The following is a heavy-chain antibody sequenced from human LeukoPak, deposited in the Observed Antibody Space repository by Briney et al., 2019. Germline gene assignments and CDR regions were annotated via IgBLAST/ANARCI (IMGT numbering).Heavy chain of an antibody. CDR2: ISTSGNMI. V-gene: IGHV3-48*03. CDR1: GFTFSNFE. CDR3: AREDLNCGGDCFSY. J-gene: IGHJ4*02. D-gene: IGHD2-21*01. Sequence: GGSLRLSCVASGFTFSNFEMNSVRQAPGKGLEWVSYISTSGNMIYYAESVKGRFTISRDNAKNSLYLQMDSLRVDDTAVYYCAREDLNCGGDCFSYWGQGTLVTVSS.